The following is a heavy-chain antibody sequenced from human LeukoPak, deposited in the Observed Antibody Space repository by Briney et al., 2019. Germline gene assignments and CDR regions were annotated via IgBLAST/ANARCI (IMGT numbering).Heavy chain of an antibody. CDR2: FSGSGDIT. Sequence: PGGSLRLSCGASGFTFSSYAMSWVRQAPGKGLEWVSTFSGSGDITYYADSVRGRFTISRDDSKNTLYLQMNSLRAEDTAVYYCAKDLGRYRNNYFDYWGQGTLVTVSS. CDR3: AKDLGRYRNNYFDY. D-gene: IGHD1-26*01. CDR1: GFTFSSYA. V-gene: IGHV3-23*01. J-gene: IGHJ4*02.